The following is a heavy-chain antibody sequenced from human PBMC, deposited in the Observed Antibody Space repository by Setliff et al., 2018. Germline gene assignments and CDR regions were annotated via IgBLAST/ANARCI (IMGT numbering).Heavy chain of an antibody. CDR1: GFTFTNYA. D-gene: IGHD1-26*01. Sequence: PGGSLRLSCAASGFTFTNYAMNWVRQAPGKGLEWVSTISGDGDSTYYADSVMGRFTISRDNSKNSLYLQLNSLRVEDTAVYYCAKDGMGPTYTYFFDFWGQGSQVTV. V-gene: IGHV3-23*01. J-gene: IGHJ4*02. CDR2: ISGDGDST. CDR3: AKDGMGPTYTYFFDF.